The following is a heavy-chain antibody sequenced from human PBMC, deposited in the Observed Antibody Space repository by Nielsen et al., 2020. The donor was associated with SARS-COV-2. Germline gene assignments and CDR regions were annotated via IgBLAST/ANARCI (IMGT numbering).Heavy chain of an antibody. J-gene: IGHJ4*02. Sequence: VRQAPGKGLEWVANIKQDGSEKYYVDSVKGRFTISRDNAKNSLYLQMNSLRAEDTAVYYCARDRTAYYRPLGDLQYWGQGTLVTVSS. CDR3: ARDRTAYYRPLGDLQY. D-gene: IGHD2-21*01. CDR2: IKQDGSEK. V-gene: IGHV3-7*03.